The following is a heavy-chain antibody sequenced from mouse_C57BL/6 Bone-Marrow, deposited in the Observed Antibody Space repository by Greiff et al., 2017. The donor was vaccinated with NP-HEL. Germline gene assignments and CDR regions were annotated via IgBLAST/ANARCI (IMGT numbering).Heavy chain of an antibody. CDR2: ISYDGRN. J-gene: IGHJ4*01. D-gene: IGHD2-3*01. CDR3: ERARDGYYDYAMDY. V-gene: IGHV3-6*01. CDR1: GYSITSGYY. Sequence: EVQLQESGPGLVKPSQSLSLTCSVTGYSITSGYYWNWIRQFPGNKLEWMGYISYDGRNNYNPSLQNRISITRDTSKNQFFLKLNSVTTEDTATYYCERARDGYYDYAMDYWGQGTSVTVSS.